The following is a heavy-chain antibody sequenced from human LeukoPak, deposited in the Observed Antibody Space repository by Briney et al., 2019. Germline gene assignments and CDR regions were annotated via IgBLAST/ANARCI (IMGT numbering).Heavy chain of an antibody. J-gene: IGHJ3*02. CDR1: GFTFSSYS. Sequence: GGSLRLSCAASGFTFSSYSMNWVRQAPGKGLEWVSSISSSSSYIYYADSVKGRFTISRDNAKNSLYLQMNSLRAEDTAVYYCARDWGLRFAGDAFDIWGQGTMVTVSS. CDR2: ISSSSSYI. V-gene: IGHV3-21*01. CDR3: ARDWGLRFAGDAFDI. D-gene: IGHD5-12*01.